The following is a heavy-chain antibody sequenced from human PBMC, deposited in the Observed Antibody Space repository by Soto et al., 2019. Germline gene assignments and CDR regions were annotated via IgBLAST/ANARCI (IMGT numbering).Heavy chain of an antibody. CDR3: ARDGLRFWSGYWYYYYYMDV. J-gene: IGHJ6*03. CDR2: INPSSGNT. CDR1: GYTFTSYG. D-gene: IGHD3-3*01. V-gene: IGHV1-46*03. Sequence: ASVKVSCKASGYTFTSYGISWVRQAPGQGLEWMGIINPSSGNTSYAQKFQGRVTMTRDTSTSTVYMELSSLRSEDTAVYYCARDGLRFWSGYWYYYYYMDVWGKGTTVTVSS.